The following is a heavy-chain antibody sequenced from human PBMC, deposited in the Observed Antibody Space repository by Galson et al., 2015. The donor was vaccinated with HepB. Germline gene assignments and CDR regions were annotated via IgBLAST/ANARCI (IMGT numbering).Heavy chain of an antibody. J-gene: IGHJ2*01. Sequence: QSGAEVKKPGESLKISCKGSGYSFTSYWIGWVRQMPGKGLEWMGIIYPGDSDTRYSPSFQGQVTISADKSISTAYLQWSSLKASDTAMYYCARRGASEGYYDSSGYYYYWYFDLWGRGTLVTVSS. CDR1: GYSFTSYW. D-gene: IGHD3-22*01. CDR3: ARRGASEGYYDSSGYYYYWYFDL. V-gene: IGHV5-51*03. CDR2: IYPGDSDT.